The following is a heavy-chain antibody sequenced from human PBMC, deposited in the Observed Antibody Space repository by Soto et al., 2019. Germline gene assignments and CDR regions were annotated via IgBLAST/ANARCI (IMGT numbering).Heavy chain of an antibody. CDR2: INHSGST. Sequence: SETLSLTCAVYGGSFSGYYWSWIRQPPGKGLEWIGEINHSGSTNYNPSLKSRVTISVDTSKNQFSLKLSSVTAADTAVYYCARGRYSPGYCSSTSCLRSWFDPWGQGTLVTVSS. CDR3: ARGRYSPGYCSSTSCLRSWFDP. D-gene: IGHD2-2*03. V-gene: IGHV4-34*01. J-gene: IGHJ5*02. CDR1: GGSFSGYY.